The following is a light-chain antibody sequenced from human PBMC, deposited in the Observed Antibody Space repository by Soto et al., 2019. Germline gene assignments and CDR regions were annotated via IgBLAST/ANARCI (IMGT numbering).Light chain of an antibody. CDR3: SSFTTTGVL. Sequence: QSALTQPASVSGSPGQSITISCTGTSSDIGGYNYVSWYQQYPGKAPKVMIYDVSNRPSGVSNRFAGSKSGNSASLTISGLQAEDEGYYYCSSFTTTGVLFGGGTKVTVL. J-gene: IGLJ3*02. V-gene: IGLV2-14*01. CDR1: SSDIGGYNY. CDR2: DVS.